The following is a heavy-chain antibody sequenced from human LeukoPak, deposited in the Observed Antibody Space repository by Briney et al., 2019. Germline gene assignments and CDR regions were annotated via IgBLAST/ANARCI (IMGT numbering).Heavy chain of an antibody. J-gene: IGHJ4*02. CDR2: TFPGGSNR. CDR1: GFAFTAYG. CDR3: ARHFRSAWFGF. D-gene: IGHD6-25*01. Sequence: GESLTISCQCSGFAFTAYGIAWVRHMPGKGLEWMGNTFPGGSNRRYSPSFQGQVTMSADKSITTVYLQWSSLKASDTAMYYCARHFRSAWFGFWVQGSLVTVSS. V-gene: IGHV5-51*01.